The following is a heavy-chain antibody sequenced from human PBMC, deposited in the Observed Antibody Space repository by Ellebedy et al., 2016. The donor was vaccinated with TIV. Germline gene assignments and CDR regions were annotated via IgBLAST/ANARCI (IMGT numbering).Heavy chain of an antibody. V-gene: IGHV3-74*01. Sequence: GESLKISCAASGFTFSTYWMHWVRQAPGKGLVWVSRINSDGSSTTYADSVKGRFTISRDNAKHTLYLQMNSLRAEDTAVYYCARVPGGNKNLDYWGQGTLVTVSS. J-gene: IGHJ4*02. CDR1: GFTFSTYW. CDR3: ARVPGGNKNLDY. D-gene: IGHD4-23*01. CDR2: INSDGSST.